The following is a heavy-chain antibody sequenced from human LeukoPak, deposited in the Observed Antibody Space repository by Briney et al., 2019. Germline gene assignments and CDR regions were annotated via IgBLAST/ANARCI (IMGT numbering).Heavy chain of an antibody. CDR3: ARDILTGYFLWYFDL. V-gene: IGHV3-48*01. Sequence: GGSLRLSCAASGFTFGSYSMNWVRQAPGKGLEWVSYISSSSSTIYYADSVKGRFTISRDNAKNSLYLQMNSLRAEDTAVYYCARDILTGYFLWYFDLWGRGTLVTVSS. CDR2: ISSSSSTI. J-gene: IGHJ2*01. D-gene: IGHD3-9*01. CDR1: GFTFGSYS.